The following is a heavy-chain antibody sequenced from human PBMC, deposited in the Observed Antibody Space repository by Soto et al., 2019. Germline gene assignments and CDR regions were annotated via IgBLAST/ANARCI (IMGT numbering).Heavy chain of an antibody. CDR2: SSDRRTGNT. CDR3: TTWLTAHFDY. CDR1: GSTFSSYT. V-gene: IGHV3-23*01. D-gene: IGHD2-21*02. J-gene: IGHJ4*02. Sequence: GGSLRLFCAASGSTFSSYTLNWVRRAPGKGLEWVATSSDRRTGNTHYSDSVRGRFTLSRDYSRNILFLQMDSLRADDTALYYCTTWLTAHFDYWGRGTQVTVSS.